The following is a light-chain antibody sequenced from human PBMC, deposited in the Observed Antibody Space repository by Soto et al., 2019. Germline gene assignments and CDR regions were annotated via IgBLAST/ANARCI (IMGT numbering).Light chain of an antibody. J-gene: IGLJ3*02. CDR1: SSDVGGYNY. CDR3: SSYTGSSTLVV. CDR2: EVS. Sequence: QSALTQPPSASGSPGQSVTISCTGTSSDVGGYNYVSWYQQHPGKAPKLIIYEVSNRPSGVSNRFSGSKSGNTASLSISGLQAEDEADYFCSSYTGSSTLVVFGGGTKLTVL. V-gene: IGLV2-14*01.